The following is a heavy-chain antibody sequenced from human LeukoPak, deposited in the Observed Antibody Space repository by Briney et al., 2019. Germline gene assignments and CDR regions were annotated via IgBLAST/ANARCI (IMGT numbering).Heavy chain of an antibody. CDR1: GFTFSNYN. J-gene: IGHJ5*02. V-gene: IGHV3-21*01. Sequence: GGSLRLSCAASGFTFSNYNMNWVRQAPGKGLEWVSSISRSSIYKYYADSMKGRFTISRDNAKNSVYLQVNSVRAEDTAVYHCAKYAHGSGTSFDPWGQGTLVTVSS. CDR2: ISRSSIYK. CDR3: AKYAHGSGTSFDP. D-gene: IGHD3-10*01.